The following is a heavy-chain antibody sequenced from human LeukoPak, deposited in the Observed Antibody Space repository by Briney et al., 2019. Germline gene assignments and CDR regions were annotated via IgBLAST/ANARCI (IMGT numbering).Heavy chain of an antibody. V-gene: IGHV3-7*01. CDR3: ARVRGGYSYGSLDY. CDR1: GFTFSSYW. J-gene: IGHJ4*02. Sequence: PGGSLRLSCAASGFTFSSYWMSWVRQAPGKGLEWVANIKQDGSEKYYVDSVKGRFTISRDNAKNSLYLQMNSLRAEDTAVYYCARVRGGYSYGSLDYWGQGTLVTVSS. CDR2: IKQDGSEK. D-gene: IGHD5-18*01.